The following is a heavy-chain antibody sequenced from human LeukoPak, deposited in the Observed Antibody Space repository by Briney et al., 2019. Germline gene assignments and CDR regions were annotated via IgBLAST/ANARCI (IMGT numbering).Heavy chain of an antibody. CDR3: ARTRSLGGQAPFDY. Sequence: GGSLRLSCAASGFTFSTYSMNWVRQAPGKGLEWVSPISGDNNYIYYADSLKGRFTISRDNAKNSLYLQMNSLRADDTAVYYCARTRSLGGQAPFDYWGQGALVTVSS. CDR1: GFTFSTYS. J-gene: IGHJ4*02. D-gene: IGHD1-26*01. CDR2: ISGDNNYI. V-gene: IGHV3-21*01.